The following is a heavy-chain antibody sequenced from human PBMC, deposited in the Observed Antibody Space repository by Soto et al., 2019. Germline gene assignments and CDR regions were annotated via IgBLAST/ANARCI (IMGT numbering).Heavy chain of an antibody. V-gene: IGHV1-69*13. J-gene: IGHJ6*02. Sequence: SSVKLSCKASGGTFSSYAISWVRQAPGQGLEWMGGIIPIFGTANYAQKFQGRVTITADESTSTAYMELSSLRSEDTAVYYCARERQVVPAAPPSYYYHGMDVRGQGTTVIVS. D-gene: IGHD2-2*01. CDR3: ARERQVVPAAPPSYYYHGMDV. CDR1: GGTFSSYA. CDR2: IIPIFGTA.